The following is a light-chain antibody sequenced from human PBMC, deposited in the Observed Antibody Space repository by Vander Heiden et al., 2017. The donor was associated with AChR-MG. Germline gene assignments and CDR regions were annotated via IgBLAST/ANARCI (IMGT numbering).Light chain of an antibody. Sequence: DIQMTQSPSSLSASVGDRVTITCRASQRISSYLIWYQHKPGKAPKLLIHSASTLQSGVPSRFSGSGSGTDFTLTISRLQPEDFATYFCQQRHSTPYTFGQGTKLEI. CDR3: QQRHSTPYT. CDR2: SAS. J-gene: IGKJ2*01. CDR1: QRISSY. V-gene: IGKV1-39*01.